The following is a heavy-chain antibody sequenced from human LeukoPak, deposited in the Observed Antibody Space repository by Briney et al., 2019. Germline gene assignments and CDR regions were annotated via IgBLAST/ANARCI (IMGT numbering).Heavy chain of an antibody. CDR2: ISYDGSNK. CDR3: AKVLVTALGY. J-gene: IGHJ4*02. CDR1: GFTFSSYG. Sequence: GRSLRLSCAASGFTFSSYGMHWVRQAPVKGLEWVAVISYDGSNKYYADSVKGRFTISRDNSKNTLYLQMNSLRAEDTAVYYCAKVLVTALGYWGQGTLVTVSS. D-gene: IGHD2-21*02. V-gene: IGHV3-30*18.